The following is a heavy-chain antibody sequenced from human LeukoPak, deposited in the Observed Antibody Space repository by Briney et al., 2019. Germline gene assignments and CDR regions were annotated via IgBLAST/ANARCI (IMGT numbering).Heavy chain of an antibody. V-gene: IGHV3-74*01. CDR3: ARGDHVVVTAIPFDY. J-gene: IGHJ4*02. Sequence: GGSLRLSCAASGFTFSNYWMNWVRQVPGKGLMWVSRMSGDGSSTNYADSVKGRFTISRDNSKNTLYLQMNSLRAEDTAVYYCARGDHVVVTAIPFDYWGQGTLVTVSS. CDR2: MSGDGSST. D-gene: IGHD2-21*02. CDR1: GFTFSNYW.